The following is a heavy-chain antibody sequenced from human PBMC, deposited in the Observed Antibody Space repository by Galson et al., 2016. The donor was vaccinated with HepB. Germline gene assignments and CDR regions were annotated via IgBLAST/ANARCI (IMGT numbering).Heavy chain of an antibody. CDR1: GFTFANYA. CDR2: ISTGGGYT. CDR3: ASSYEYPDRIFAPSAYDM. J-gene: IGHJ3*02. Sequence: SLRLSCAASGFTFANYAMSWVRQAPGKGLEWVSSISTGGGYTYYADSVKGRFTISRDNSKNILYLQMDSLTADDTAVYSCASSYEYPDRIFAPSAYDMWGQGTMVSVSS. V-gene: IGHV3-23*01. D-gene: IGHD2-21*01.